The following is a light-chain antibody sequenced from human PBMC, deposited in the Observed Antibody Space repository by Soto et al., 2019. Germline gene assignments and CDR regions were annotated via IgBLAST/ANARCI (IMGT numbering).Light chain of an antibody. Sequence: QSALTQPASVSGSPGQSIVISCTGTSSDVGGYNFVSWYQQHPGKAPKLLIYDVTNRPSGVSNRFSGSKSDNTASLTISGLQAEDEADYYCSSYTSSSILYVFGTGTKLTVL. CDR2: DVT. CDR3: SSYTSSSILYV. V-gene: IGLV2-14*03. J-gene: IGLJ1*01. CDR1: SSDVGGYNF.